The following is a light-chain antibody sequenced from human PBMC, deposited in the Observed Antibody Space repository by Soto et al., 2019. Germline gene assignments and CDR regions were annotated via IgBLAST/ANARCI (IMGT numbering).Light chain of an antibody. V-gene: IGKV3-20*01. CDR3: QQYGGSPGFT. CDR1: QTVCSTC. J-gene: IGKJ3*01. CDR2: GAS. Sequence: EIVLTQSPGTLSFYPGERATLSCRTSQTVCSTCLAWYQQKPGQAPRLLISGASNRATGIPDRFSGSGSGTDFTLTISSLEPEDLAVDYWQQYGGSPGFTLGPGTKGDIK.